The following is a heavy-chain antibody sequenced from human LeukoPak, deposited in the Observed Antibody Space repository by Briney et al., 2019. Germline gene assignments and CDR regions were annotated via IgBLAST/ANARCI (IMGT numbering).Heavy chain of an antibody. D-gene: IGHD3-16*01. CDR1: GGSISSSSYY. Sequence: SETLSLTCTVSGGSISSSSYYWGWIRQPPGKGLEWIGYIYYSGSTNYNPSLKSRVTISVDTSKNQFSLKLSSVTAADTAVYYCARIGLFNWFDPWGQGTLVTVSS. J-gene: IGHJ5*02. CDR2: IYYSGST. CDR3: ARIGLFNWFDP. V-gene: IGHV4-61*05.